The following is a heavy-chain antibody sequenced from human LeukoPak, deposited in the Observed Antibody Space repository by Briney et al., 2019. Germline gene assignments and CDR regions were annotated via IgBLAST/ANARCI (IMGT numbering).Heavy chain of an antibody. CDR1: GFTSSAYD. D-gene: IGHD2-2*01. V-gene: IGHV3-13*04. CDR2: SGTVGDT. CDR3: VRAAMPYTINGRRFDY. Sequence: PGGSLRLSCAASGFTSSAYDMHWVRHITGGGLEWVSTSGTVGDTFYSDSVKGRFTISRENAKNSVHLQMNSLRVEDSAIYFCVRAAMPYTINGRRFDYWGQGTLVTVSS. J-gene: IGHJ4*02.